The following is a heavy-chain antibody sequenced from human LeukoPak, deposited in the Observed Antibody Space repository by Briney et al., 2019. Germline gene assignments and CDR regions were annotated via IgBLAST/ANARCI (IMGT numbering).Heavy chain of an antibody. J-gene: IGHJ5*02. Sequence: SETLSLTCTVSGVSISIFYWTWIRQPPGKGLEWIGYSSNIEGTYYNPSLKSRVTISLDTSKNQFSLRLNSVTAADKAVYYCARVKGSNWLDPWGQGTLVTVSS. CDR3: ARVKGSNWLDP. D-gene: IGHD6-6*01. CDR2: SSNIEGT. CDR1: GVSISIFY. V-gene: IGHV4-59*01.